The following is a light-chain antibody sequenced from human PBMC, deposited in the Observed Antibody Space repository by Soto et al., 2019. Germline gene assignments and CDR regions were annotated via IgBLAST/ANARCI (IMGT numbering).Light chain of an antibody. V-gene: IGKV1-5*01. CDR2: DAS. CDR1: QSISSW. J-gene: IGKJ1*01. Sequence: DLQMTQSPSTLSASVGDRVTITCRASQSISSWLAWYQQKPGKAPKLLIYDASSLESGVPSRFSGTGSGTEFTLTISSLQPEDFATYYCQQYNGYSTWTFGQGTKVDIK. CDR3: QQYNGYSTWT.